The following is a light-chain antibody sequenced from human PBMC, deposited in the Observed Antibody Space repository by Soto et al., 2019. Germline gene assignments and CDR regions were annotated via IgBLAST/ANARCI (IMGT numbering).Light chain of an antibody. Sequence: QSVLTQPPSVSGAPGQRVTISCTGSSSNIGAGYDVHWYQQLPGTAPNVLVYANSNRPSGVPDRFSGSKSGTSASLAITGLQAEDEADYYCQSYDSSLSGVVFGGGTKLTVL. V-gene: IGLV1-40*01. CDR1: SSNIGAGYD. J-gene: IGLJ2*01. CDR2: ANS. CDR3: QSYDSSLSGVV.